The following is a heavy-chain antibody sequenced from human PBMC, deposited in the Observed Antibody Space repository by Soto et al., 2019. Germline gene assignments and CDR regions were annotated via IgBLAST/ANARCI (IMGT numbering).Heavy chain of an antibody. CDR1: GDSISSHY. V-gene: IGHV4-59*11. CDR2: GST. CDR3: ARVSTSASGSYYTLDY. Sequence: SSETLSLTCXVSGDSISSHYWSWIRQPPGKGLEWIGFGSTKYNPSLKSRISISVDTSKNQFSLNLTSATAADTAVYYCARVSTSASGSYYTLDYWGQGTLVTVSS. D-gene: IGHD3-10*01. J-gene: IGHJ4*02.